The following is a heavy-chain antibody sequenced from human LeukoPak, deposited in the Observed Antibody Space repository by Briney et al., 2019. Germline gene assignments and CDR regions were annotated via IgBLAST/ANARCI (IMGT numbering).Heavy chain of an antibody. CDR3: ARDPTVTTDAFDI. CDR1: GFTFSSYW. V-gene: IGHV3-74*01. D-gene: IGHD4-17*01. Sequence: PGGSLRLSCAASGFTFSSYWMHWVRQAPGKGLVWVSRINTDGSSTIYADSVKGRFTISRDNAKNTLYLQMNSLRAEDTAVYYCARDPTVTTDAFDIWGQGTMVTVSS. CDR2: INTDGSST. J-gene: IGHJ3*02.